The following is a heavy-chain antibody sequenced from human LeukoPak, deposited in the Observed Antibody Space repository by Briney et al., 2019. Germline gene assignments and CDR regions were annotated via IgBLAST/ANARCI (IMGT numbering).Heavy chain of an antibody. CDR2: INHSGST. J-gene: IGHJ4*02. Sequence: SETLSLTCAVYGGSFSGYYWSWIRQPPGKGLEWLGEINHSGSTNYNPSLKSRVTISVDTSKNQFSLKLSSVTAADTAVYYCARFLCSGYSRGCFDYWGQGTLVTVSS. D-gene: IGHD3-22*01. CDR1: GGSFSGYY. CDR3: ARFLCSGYSRGCFDY. V-gene: IGHV4-34*01.